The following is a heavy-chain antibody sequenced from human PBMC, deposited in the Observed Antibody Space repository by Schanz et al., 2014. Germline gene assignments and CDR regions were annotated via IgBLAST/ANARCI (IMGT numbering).Heavy chain of an antibody. D-gene: IGHD7-27*01. CDR1: GFSFSDYS. V-gene: IGHV3-48*02. CDR3: VRDYNWGFDN. J-gene: IGHJ4*02. Sequence: EVQLVESGGGLVQSGGSLRLSCAASGFSFSDYSMNWVRQAPGKGLEWISYIKISGDVFYTDSVKGRFTISIYNAKSSLYLNMSXXXXEDTDIYYCVRDYNWGFDNWGPGALVTVSS. CDR2: IKISGDV.